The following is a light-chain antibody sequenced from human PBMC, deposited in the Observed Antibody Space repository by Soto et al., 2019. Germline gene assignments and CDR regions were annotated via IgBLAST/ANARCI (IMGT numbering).Light chain of an antibody. J-gene: IGKJ1*01. CDR3: QKYSSALRT. CDR2: AAS. Sequence: DIQMTQSPSSLSASVGDRVTITCRASQGIGNYLAWYQQKPGKVPKLLIYAASTLQSGVPTRFSGSGSGTDFTLTISSLQPEDVATYYCQKYSSALRTFGQGTKVESK. V-gene: IGKV1-27*01. CDR1: QGIGNY.